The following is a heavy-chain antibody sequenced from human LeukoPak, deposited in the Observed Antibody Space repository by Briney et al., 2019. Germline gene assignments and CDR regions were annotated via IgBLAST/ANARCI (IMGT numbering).Heavy chain of an antibody. D-gene: IGHD4-17*01. J-gene: IGHJ4*02. CDR1: GFSFISNG. Sequence: GGSLRLSCAASGFSFISNGMHWVRQAQGQGRGRVGVISDDGRSNDYADSVQGRLTTTTENSTDTLYLQMISLRAEDTTVDYCAKRPSDYGDYGSYFDFWCREALVAVAS. V-gene: IGHV3-30*04. CDR3: AKRPSDYGDYGSYFDF. CDR2: ISDDGRSN.